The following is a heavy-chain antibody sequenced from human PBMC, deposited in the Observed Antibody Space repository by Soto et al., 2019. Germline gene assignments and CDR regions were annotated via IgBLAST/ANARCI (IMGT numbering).Heavy chain of an antibody. J-gene: IGHJ6*01. D-gene: IGHD3-3*01. CDR2: ISYDGSNK. CDR3: ARPYYDFWSGYPLGGMDV. CDR1: GFTFSSYA. Sequence: QVQLVEAGGGVVQPGRSLRLSCAASGFTFSSYAMHWVRQAPGKGLEWVAVISYDGSNKYYADSVKGRFTISRDNSKNTLYLQMNSLRAEDTAVYYCARPYYDFWSGYPLGGMDVW. V-gene: IGHV3-30-3*01.